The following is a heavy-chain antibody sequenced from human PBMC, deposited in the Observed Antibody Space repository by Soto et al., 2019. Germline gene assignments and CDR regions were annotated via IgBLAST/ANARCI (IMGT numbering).Heavy chain of an antibody. Sequence: QVQLVQSGAEVKKPGASVKVSCKASGGIFTANYIHWVRQAPGQGFEWMGWINPKRGGTNYPQKFQGRVTMTRDTSLSTVFMTLTRLTSDDTAVYYCARDLAKGGGSAGFDYWGQGTLVTVSA. J-gene: IGHJ4*02. CDR3: ARDLAKGGGSAGFDY. D-gene: IGHD1-26*01. V-gene: IGHV1-2*02. CDR1: GGIFTANY. CDR2: INPKRGGT.